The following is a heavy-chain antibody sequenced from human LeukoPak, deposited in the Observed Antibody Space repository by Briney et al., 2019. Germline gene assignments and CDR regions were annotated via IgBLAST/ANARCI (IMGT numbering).Heavy chain of an antibody. D-gene: IGHD5-18*01. J-gene: IGHJ4*02. Sequence: GGSLRLSCAASGFTFSSYAMSWVRQAPGKGLEWVSAISSSGGSTYYADSVKGRFTTSRDNTKNTLYLQMNSLRAEDTAVYYCAKIQGYYFDYWGQGTLVTVSS. CDR2: ISSSGGST. V-gene: IGHV3-23*01. CDR3: AKIQGYYFDY. CDR1: GFTFSSYA.